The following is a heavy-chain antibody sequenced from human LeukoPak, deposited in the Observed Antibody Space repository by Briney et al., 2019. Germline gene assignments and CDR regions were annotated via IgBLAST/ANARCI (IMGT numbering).Heavy chain of an antibody. Sequence: SETLSLTCAVYGGSISGYYWSWIRQPPGKGLEWIGESNHSGSTNYNPSLKSRVTISVDTSKNQFSLKLSSVTAADTAVYYCAGRQALCSGGSCYYGRFDYWGEGTLVTV. CDR1: GGSISGYY. CDR3: AGRQALCSGGSCYYGRFDY. CDR2: SNHSGST. V-gene: IGHV4-34*01. D-gene: IGHD2-15*01. J-gene: IGHJ4*02.